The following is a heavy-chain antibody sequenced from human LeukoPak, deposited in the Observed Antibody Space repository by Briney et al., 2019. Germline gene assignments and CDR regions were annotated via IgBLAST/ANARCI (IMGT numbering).Heavy chain of an antibody. CDR1: GGSISSGSYY. CDR2: IYTSGST. Sequence: SETLSLTCTASGGSISSGSYYWSWIRQPAGKGLEWIGRIYTSGSTNYNPSLKSRVTISVDTSKNQFSLKLSSVTAAYTAVYYCAREAKWLAPNDAFDIWGQGTMVTVSS. CDR3: AREAKWLAPNDAFDI. V-gene: IGHV4-61*02. D-gene: IGHD6-19*01. J-gene: IGHJ3*02.